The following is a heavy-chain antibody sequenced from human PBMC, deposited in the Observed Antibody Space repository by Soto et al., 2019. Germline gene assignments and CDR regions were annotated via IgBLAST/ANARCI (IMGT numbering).Heavy chain of an antibody. CDR2: ISAYNGNT. Sequence: GASVKVSCKASGYTFTSYGISWVRQAPGQGLEWMGWISAYNGNTNYAQKLQGRVTMTTDTSTSTAYMELRSLRSDDTAVYYCARVGYNWNPDYYYYYGMDVWGQGTTVTVSS. CDR3: ARVGYNWNPDYYYYYGMDV. J-gene: IGHJ6*02. CDR1: GYTFTSYG. D-gene: IGHD1-20*01. V-gene: IGHV1-18*01.